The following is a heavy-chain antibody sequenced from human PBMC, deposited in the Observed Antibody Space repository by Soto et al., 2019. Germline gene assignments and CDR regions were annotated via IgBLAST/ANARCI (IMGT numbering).Heavy chain of an antibody. V-gene: IGHV1-69*12. D-gene: IGHD5-12*01. CDR2: IIPMFGTA. CDR3: ASGIHLCLRRINNGYSG. J-gene: IGHJ4*02. Sequence: QVQLVQSGAEVKKPESSVKVSCKAPGGTFSTYAISWVRQAPGQGLEWMGGIIPMFGTANYAQRLQDRVTITADESTNTVYMALSSLRSEDTAVYFCASGIHLCLRRINNGYSGWGQGTLVTVSS. CDR1: GGTFSTYA.